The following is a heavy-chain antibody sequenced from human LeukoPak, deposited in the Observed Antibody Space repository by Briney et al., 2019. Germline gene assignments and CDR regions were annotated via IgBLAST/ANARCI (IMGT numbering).Heavy chain of an antibody. V-gene: IGHV3-7*01. J-gene: IGHJ4*02. CDR2: IKEDGSEK. CDR1: GFTFGSFW. Sequence: GGSLRLSCVASGFTFGSFWMSWVRQAPGKGPEWVANIKEDGSEKYYVDSVRGRFTISRDNAKNSLYLQMNSLRAEDTAVYYCARDLFRGTAMVNADYWGQGTLVTVSS. CDR3: ARDLFRGTAMVNADY. D-gene: IGHD5-18*01.